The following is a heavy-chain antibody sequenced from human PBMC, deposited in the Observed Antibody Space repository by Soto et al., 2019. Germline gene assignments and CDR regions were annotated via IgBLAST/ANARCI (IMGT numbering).Heavy chain of an antibody. CDR3: AREQTSTYDILTDYYYGMDV. CDR1: GYTFTSYY. V-gene: IGHV1-46*01. J-gene: IGHJ6*02. D-gene: IGHD3-9*01. CDR2: INPSGGST. Sequence: GASVKVSCKAPGYTFTSYYMHWVRQAPGQGLEWMGIINPSGGSTSYAQKFQGRVTMTRDTSTSTVYMELSSLRSEDTAVYYCAREQTSTYDILTDYYYGMDVWGQGTTVTVSS.